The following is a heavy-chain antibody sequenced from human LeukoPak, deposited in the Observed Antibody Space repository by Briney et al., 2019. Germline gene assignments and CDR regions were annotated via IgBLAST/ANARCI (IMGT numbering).Heavy chain of an antibody. D-gene: IGHD2/OR15-2a*01. Sequence: PGASLNISCQASGSTFSDSWIGWVRPAPGKGLQWMGIIYPADSDTNYNPSFQGRVTMSADKSTRTAYLHWSSLDVSDSAIYYCAKRGGSPFQYSNWFDPWGQGTLVTVSS. CDR2: IYPADSDT. CDR1: GSTFSDSW. CDR3: AKRGGSPFQYSNWFDP. V-gene: IGHV5-51*01. J-gene: IGHJ5*02.